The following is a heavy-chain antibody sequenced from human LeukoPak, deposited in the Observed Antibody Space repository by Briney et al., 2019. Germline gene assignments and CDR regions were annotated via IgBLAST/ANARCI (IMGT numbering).Heavy chain of an antibody. CDR1: GFTFSSYA. D-gene: IGHD3-16*01. Sequence: GRSLRLSCAASGFTFSSYAMHWVRQAPGKGLEWVAVISYDGSNKYYADSVKGRFTISRDNSKNTLYLQMNSLRAEDTAVYYCARDLLTAVEYWGQGTLVTVSS. J-gene: IGHJ4*02. V-gene: IGHV3-30-3*01. CDR3: ARDLLTAVEY. CDR2: ISYDGSNK.